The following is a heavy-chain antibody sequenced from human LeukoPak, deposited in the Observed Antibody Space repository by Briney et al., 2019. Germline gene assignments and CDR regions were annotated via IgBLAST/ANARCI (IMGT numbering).Heavy chain of an antibody. V-gene: IGHV4-59*01. Sequence: PSETLSLTCAVSGGSISSYYWSWIRQPPGKGLEWIGYIYYSGSTNYTPSLKSRVTISVDTSKNQFSLKLSSVTAADTAVYYCARFVLRIRGFDYWGQGTLVTVSS. CDR2: IYYSGST. CDR3: ARFVLRIRGFDY. CDR1: GGSISSYY. D-gene: IGHD3-3*01. J-gene: IGHJ4*02.